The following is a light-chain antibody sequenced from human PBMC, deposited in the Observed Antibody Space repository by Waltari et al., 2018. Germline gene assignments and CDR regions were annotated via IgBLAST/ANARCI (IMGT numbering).Light chain of an antibody. J-gene: IGLJ2*01. CDR3: AAWDDSLSGPV. Sequence: QSALTQPPSASGAPGQRVPISRSGSTSNIGGNYVYWYQQLPGAAPKLLIYRNDQRPSGVPDRFSGSKSGTSASLTISGLRSEDEADYFCAAWDDSLSGPVFGGGTKLAVL. CDR2: RND. CDR1: TSNIGGNY. V-gene: IGLV1-47*01.